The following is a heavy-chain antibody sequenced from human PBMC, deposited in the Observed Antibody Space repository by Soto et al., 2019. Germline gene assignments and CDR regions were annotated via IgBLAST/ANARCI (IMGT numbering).Heavy chain of an antibody. V-gene: IGHV4-30-4*01. CDR2: IYYSGST. D-gene: IGHD3-3*01. J-gene: IGHJ6*02. Sequence: QVQLQESGPGLVKPSQTLSLTSTVSGGSISSGDYYWSWIRQPPGKGLEWIGYIYYSGSTYYNPSLKSRVTISIDTSKTTFFLKLSAVTAADTAGYYCARDHGGKAPHRYGMDVWCQGTTVTVSS. CDR3: ARDHGGKAPHRYGMDV. CDR1: GGSISSGDYY.